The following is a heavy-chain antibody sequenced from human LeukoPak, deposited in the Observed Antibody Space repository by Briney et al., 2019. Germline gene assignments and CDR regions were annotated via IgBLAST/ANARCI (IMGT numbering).Heavy chain of an antibody. D-gene: IGHD2-21*02. Sequence: GESLKISCKGSGYSFTNYWIGWVRQAPGKGLEWVANIKQDGSEKYYVDSVKGRFTISRDNAKNSLYLQMNSLRAEDTAVYYCAKPERAIVVVTARYYFDYWGQGTLVTVSS. J-gene: IGHJ4*02. CDR3: AKPERAIVVVTARYYFDY. CDR2: IKQDGSEK. V-gene: IGHV3-7*03. CDR1: GYSFTNYW.